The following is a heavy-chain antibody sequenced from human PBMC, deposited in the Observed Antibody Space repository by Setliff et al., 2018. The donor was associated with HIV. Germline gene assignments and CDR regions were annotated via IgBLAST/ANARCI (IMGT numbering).Heavy chain of an antibody. Sequence: ASVKVSCKASGYIFMNNDISWVRQAPGQGLEWVGWVNPNRGNTGFAQKFQGRLTITRDTPADTVYMELSSLRSEDTAVYYCARDGQQLVSYYYYYYMDVWGQGTAVTVSS. CDR2: VNPNRGNT. J-gene: IGHJ6*03. V-gene: IGHV1-8*03. D-gene: IGHD6-13*01. CDR1: GYIFMNND. CDR3: ARDGQQLVSYYYYYYMDV.